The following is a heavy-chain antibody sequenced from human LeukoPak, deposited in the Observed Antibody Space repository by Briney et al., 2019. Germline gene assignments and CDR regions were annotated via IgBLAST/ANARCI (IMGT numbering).Heavy chain of an antibody. CDR3: ARVDDY. Sequence: SETLSLTCTVSGDSIRRYLWSWIRQPPGKGLEWIGEINHRGSTNYNPSLKSRVTISVDTSKNQFSLKLSSVTAADTAVYYCARVDDYWGQGTLVTVSS. V-gene: IGHV4-34*01. CDR1: GDSIRRYL. CDR2: INHRGST. J-gene: IGHJ4*02.